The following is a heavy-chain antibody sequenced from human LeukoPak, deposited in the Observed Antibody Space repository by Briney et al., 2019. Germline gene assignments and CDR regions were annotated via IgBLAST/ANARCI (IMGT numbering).Heavy chain of an antibody. J-gene: IGHJ6*04. CDR2: ISAYNGNT. V-gene: IGHV1-18*01. CDR1: GYTFTSYG. Sequence: ALVKVSCKASGYTFTSYGISWVRQAPGQGLEWMGWISAYNGNTNYAQKLQGRVTMTTDTSTSTDYMELRSLRSDDTAVYYCASGDIPPRSYYYYGMDVWGEGTTVTVSS. CDR3: ASGDIPPRSYYYYGMDV. D-gene: IGHD7-27*01.